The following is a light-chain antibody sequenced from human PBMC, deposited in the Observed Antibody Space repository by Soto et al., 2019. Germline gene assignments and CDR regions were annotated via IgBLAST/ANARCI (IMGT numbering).Light chain of an antibody. Sequence: EIVLTQSPGTLSLSPGEIATLSFRASQSVRNNYLAWYQQRPGQAPRLLIYGASSRATGIPDRFSGSGSGTDFTLTISRLEPEDFAVYFCHQYGTFPITFGQGTRWRL. V-gene: IGKV3-20*01. CDR1: QSVRNNY. CDR2: GAS. J-gene: IGKJ5*01. CDR3: HQYGTFPIT.